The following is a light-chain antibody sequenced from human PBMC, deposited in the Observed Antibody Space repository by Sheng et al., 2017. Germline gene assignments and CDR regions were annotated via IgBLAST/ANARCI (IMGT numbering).Light chain of an antibody. CDR2: EVT. Sequence: QSALTQPASVSGSPGQSITITCTGTSSDVGTYNLVSWYQYHPGKAPKLLIFEVTKRLPGVSNRFSGSKSGNTASLTISGLQTEDEADYYCSSYAGHVVFGGGTKLTVL. J-gene: IGLJ2*01. V-gene: IGLV2-23*02. CDR3: SSYAGHVV. CDR1: SSDVGTYNL.